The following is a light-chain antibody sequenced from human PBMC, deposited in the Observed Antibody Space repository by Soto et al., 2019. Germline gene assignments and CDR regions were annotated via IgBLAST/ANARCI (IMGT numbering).Light chain of an antibody. V-gene: IGLV2-14*01. J-gene: IGLJ3*02. Sequence: QSALTQPASVSGSPGQSITISCTGTSSDVGGYNYVAWYQQHPGKSPKLMLYEVSNRPSGVPNRFSGSKSGNTASLTISGLQAKDEADYYCISYTSSSTRVFGGGTKLT. CDR3: ISYTSSSTRV. CDR1: SSDVGGYNY. CDR2: EVS.